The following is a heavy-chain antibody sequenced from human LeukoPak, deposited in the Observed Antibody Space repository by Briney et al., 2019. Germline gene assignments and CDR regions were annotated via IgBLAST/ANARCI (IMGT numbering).Heavy chain of an antibody. Sequence: SEALSLTCTVSGGFISSNSYYWGWIRQPPGKGLEWIGSIYYSGSTYYNSSLKSRVTMSVDTSKNQFSLKLSSVTAADTAVYYCARHGDYYYYMDVWGKGTTVTISS. CDR1: GGFISSNSYY. CDR3: ARHGDYYYYMDV. CDR2: IYYSGST. J-gene: IGHJ6*03. D-gene: IGHD3-3*01. V-gene: IGHV4-39*01.